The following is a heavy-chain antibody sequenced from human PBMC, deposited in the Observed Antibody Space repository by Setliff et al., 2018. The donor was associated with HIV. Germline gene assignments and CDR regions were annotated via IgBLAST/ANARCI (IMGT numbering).Heavy chain of an antibody. J-gene: IGHJ3*01. V-gene: IGHV3-48*02. CDR1: GFTFNGYA. CDR3: AGETNTMIRGALDR. Sequence: GGSLRLSCVGSGFTFNGYAMNWVRQAPGKGLEWVSHISSSSSSIYYGDSVKGRFTISRDNVKNSLDLEMHSLTDEDTAVYYCAGETNTMIRGALDRWGQGTMVTVSS. D-gene: IGHD3-10*01. CDR2: ISSSSSSI.